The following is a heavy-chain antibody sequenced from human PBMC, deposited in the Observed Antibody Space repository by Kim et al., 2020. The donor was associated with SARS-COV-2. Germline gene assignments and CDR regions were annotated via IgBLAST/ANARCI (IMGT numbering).Heavy chain of an antibody. J-gene: IGHJ3*02. Sequence: SVKVSCKASGGTFSNYTISWVRQAPGQGLEWMGRIIPILGIANYAQKFQGRVTITADKSTSTAYMELSSLRSEDTAVYYCAREQYYGSGSSDAFDIWGQGTMVTVSS. V-gene: IGHV1-69*04. CDR3: AREQYYGSGSSDAFDI. CDR1: GGTFSNYT. D-gene: IGHD3-10*01. CDR2: IIPILGIA.